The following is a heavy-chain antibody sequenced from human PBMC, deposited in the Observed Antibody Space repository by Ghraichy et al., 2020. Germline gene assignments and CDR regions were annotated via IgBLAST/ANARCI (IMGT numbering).Heavy chain of an antibody. CDR3: AVQRWLQFSREVDP. CDR2: ISSSSSYT. CDR1: GFTFSDYY. D-gene: IGHD5-24*01. Sequence: GGSLRLSCAASGFTFSDYYMSWIRQAPGKGLEWVSYISSSSSYTNYADSVKGRFTISRDNAKNSLYLQMNSLRAEDTAVYYCAVQRWLQFSREVDPWGQGTLVTVSS. V-gene: IGHV3-11*06. J-gene: IGHJ5*02.